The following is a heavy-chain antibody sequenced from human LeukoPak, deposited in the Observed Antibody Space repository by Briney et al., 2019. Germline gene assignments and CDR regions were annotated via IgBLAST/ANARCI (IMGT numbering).Heavy chain of an antibody. Sequence: GRSLRLSCAASGFTFSPYTMHWVRQAPGKGLEWVAVIWYDGSNKYYADSVKGRFTISRDNSKNTLYLQMNSLRAEDTAVYYCARGTRAFDYWGQGTLVTVSS. CDR2: IWYDGSNK. CDR3: ARGTRAFDY. D-gene: IGHD1-26*01. V-gene: IGHV3-33*08. J-gene: IGHJ4*02. CDR1: GFTFSPYT.